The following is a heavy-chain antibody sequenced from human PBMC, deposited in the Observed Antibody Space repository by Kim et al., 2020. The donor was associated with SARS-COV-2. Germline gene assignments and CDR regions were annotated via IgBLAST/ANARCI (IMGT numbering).Heavy chain of an antibody. D-gene: IGHD6-13*01. CDR2: ISSNGSTI. Sequence: GGSLRLSCAASGFTFSSYEMNWVRQAPGKGLEWVSYISSNGSTIYYAASVKGRFTISRDNAKNSLYLQMNSLRAEDTAVYYCARDEAGAAANYWGQGTLVTVSS. CDR1: GFTFSSYE. V-gene: IGHV3-48*03. J-gene: IGHJ4*02. CDR3: ARDEAGAAANY.